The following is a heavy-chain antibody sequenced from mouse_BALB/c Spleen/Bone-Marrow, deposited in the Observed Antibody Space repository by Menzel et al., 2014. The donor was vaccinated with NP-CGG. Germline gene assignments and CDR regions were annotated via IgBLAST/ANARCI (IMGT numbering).Heavy chain of an antibody. J-gene: IGHJ2*01. Sequence: VQLQQPGAELVRPGALVKLSCKASGFNIKDYYMHWVKQGPEQGLEWIGWIDPENGNTIYDPKFQGKASITADTSSNTAYLQLSSLTSEDTAVYYCASYYGSSYDYFDYWGQGTTLTVSS. CDR1: GFNIKDYY. D-gene: IGHD1-1*01. CDR3: ASYYGSSYDYFDY. CDR2: IDPENGNT. V-gene: IGHV14-1*02.